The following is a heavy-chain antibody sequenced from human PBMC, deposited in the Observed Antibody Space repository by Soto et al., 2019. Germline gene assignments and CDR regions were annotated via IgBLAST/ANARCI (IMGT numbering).Heavy chain of an antibody. J-gene: IGHJ3*02. CDR3: ARVNMIRGRNDFDI. CDR2: MFYSGST. CDR1: GGSITNFY. V-gene: IGHV4-59*01. D-gene: IGHD3-16*01. Sequence: PSETLSLTCTVFGGSITNFYWSWIRQPPGKGLEWIGYMFYSGSTNYNPSLKSRVTMSIDTSKNQFSLKLTSVTAADTAIYYCARVNMIRGRNDFDIWGQGTMVTVSS.